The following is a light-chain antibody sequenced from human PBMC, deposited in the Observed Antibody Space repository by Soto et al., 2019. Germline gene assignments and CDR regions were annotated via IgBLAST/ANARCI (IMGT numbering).Light chain of an antibody. J-gene: IGKJ4*01. CDR1: QSVRSDY. Sequence: EIVLTQSPDTLSLSPGEGATLSCRSSQSVRSDYLAWYQQKPGQAPRVLIYDASSRATGIPDRFSGSGSGTDFTLTVSRLEPEDFAVYYCQQYGNSPDTFVGGTKVEIK. V-gene: IGKV3-20*01. CDR3: QQYGNSPDT. CDR2: DAS.